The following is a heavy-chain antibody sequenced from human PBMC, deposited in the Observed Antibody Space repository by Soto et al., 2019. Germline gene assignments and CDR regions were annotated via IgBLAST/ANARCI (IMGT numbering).Heavy chain of an antibody. J-gene: IGHJ4*02. CDR3: ASSPYYYGSGSLDY. CDR2: INHSGST. CDR1: GGSFSGYY. Sequence: LSLTCAVYGGSFSGYYWSWIRQPPGKGLEWIGEINHSGSTNYNPSLKSRVTISVDTSKNQFSLKLSSVTAADTAVYYCASSPYYYGSGSLDYWGQGTLVTVSS. V-gene: IGHV4-34*01. D-gene: IGHD3-10*01.